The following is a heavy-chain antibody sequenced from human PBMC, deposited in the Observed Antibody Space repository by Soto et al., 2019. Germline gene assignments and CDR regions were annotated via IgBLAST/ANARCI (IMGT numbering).Heavy chain of an antibody. Sequence: PGGSLRLSCAASGFTFSSYSMNWVRQAPGKGLEWVSSISSSSSYIYYADSVKGRFTISRDNAKNSLYLQMNSLRAEDTAVYYCARGRLGGELSLVLYYYYMDVWGKGTTVTVSS. CDR2: ISSSSSYI. CDR3: ARGRLGGELSLVLYYYYMDV. D-gene: IGHD3-16*02. J-gene: IGHJ6*03. V-gene: IGHV3-21*01. CDR1: GFTFSSYS.